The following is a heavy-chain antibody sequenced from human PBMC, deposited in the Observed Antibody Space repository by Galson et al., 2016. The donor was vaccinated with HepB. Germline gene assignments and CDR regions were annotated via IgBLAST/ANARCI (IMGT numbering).Heavy chain of an antibody. D-gene: IGHD2-8*02. J-gene: IGHJ1*01. CDR2: IKSKTDAGTT. V-gene: IGHV3-15*07. CDR1: GFAVNNAW. Sequence: SLRLSCAASGFAVNNAWMNWVRQAPGKGLEWVGRIKSKTDAGTTDYAAPVKGRFTFSRDDSKNTVYLQMNSLKTEDTAVYYCSTGGIVLVSIYYFHHWGQGTLVTVSS. CDR3: STGGIVLVSIYYFHH.